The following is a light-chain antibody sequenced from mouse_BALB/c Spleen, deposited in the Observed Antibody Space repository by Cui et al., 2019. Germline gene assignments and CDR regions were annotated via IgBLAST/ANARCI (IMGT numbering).Light chain of an antibody. CDR2: RAN. J-gene: IGKJ4*01. Sequence: DIKMTQSQFSMYASLGERVTITCKASQDINSYLSWFQQKPGKSPRTLIYRANRLVDGVPSRFSGSGSGQDYSLTISSLEYEDMGIYYCLQYDEFPFTFGSGTKLEIK. V-gene: IGKV14-111*01. CDR3: LQYDEFPFT. CDR1: QDINSY.